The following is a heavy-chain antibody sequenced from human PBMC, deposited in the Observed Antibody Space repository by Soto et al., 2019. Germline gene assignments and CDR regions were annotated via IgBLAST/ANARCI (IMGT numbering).Heavy chain of an antibody. D-gene: IGHD6-6*01. CDR3: AKRAVAARVPDY. CDR2: ISGSGGST. V-gene: IGHV3-23*01. Sequence: GGSLRLSCAACGFTFSSYAMSWVRQAPGKGLEWVSGISGSGGSTYYADSVKGRFTISRDNSKNTLYLQMNSLRAEDTAVYYCAKRAVAARVPDYWGQGTLVTVSS. CDR1: GFTFSSYA. J-gene: IGHJ4*02.